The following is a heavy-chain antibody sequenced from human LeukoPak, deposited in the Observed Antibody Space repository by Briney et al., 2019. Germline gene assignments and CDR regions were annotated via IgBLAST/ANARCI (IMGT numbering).Heavy chain of an antibody. CDR2: MSGDGSST. J-gene: IGHJ3*02. Sequence: GGSLRLSCAASGFXFDDYAMHWVRQAPGKGREWVSLMSGDGSSTYYADSVKGRFTISRDNSKNSLYLQMDSLRSEDTAFYYCANLNYDFWSGSVSDAFDIWGQGTMVAVSS. V-gene: IGHV3-43*02. CDR1: GFXFDDYA. CDR3: ANLNYDFWSGSVSDAFDI. D-gene: IGHD3-3*01.